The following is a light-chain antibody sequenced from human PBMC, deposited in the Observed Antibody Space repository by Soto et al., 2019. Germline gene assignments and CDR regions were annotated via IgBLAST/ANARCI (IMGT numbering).Light chain of an antibody. V-gene: IGLV4-69*01. J-gene: IGLJ2*01. Sequence: QLVLTQSPSASASLGASVKLTCTLSSGHSSYAIAWHQQQPEKGPRYLMKLNSDGSHSKGDGIPDLFSGSSSGAERYLTISSLQSEDEADYYCQTWGTGTHVVFGGGTKLTVL. CDR3: QTWGTGTHVV. CDR1: SGHSSYA. CDR2: LNSDGSH.